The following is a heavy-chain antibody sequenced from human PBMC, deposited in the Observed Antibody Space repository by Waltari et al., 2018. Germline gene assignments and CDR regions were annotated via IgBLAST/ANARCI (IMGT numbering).Heavy chain of an antibody. J-gene: IGHJ4*02. CDR1: GYSISSGYY. CDR2: IYHSGST. D-gene: IGHD3-10*01. Sequence: QVQLQESGPGLVKPSETLSLTCAVSGYSISSGYYWGWIRQPPGKGLEWIGSIYHSGSTYYSPSLKSRVTITRDTSASTAYMELSSLRSEDTAVYYCASEGTTIYGSGSYSDATLDYWGQGTLVTVSS. V-gene: IGHV4-38-2*01. CDR3: ASEGTTIYGSGSYSDATLDY.